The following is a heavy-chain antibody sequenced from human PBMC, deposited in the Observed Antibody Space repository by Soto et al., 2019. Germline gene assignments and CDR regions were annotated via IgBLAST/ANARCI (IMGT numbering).Heavy chain of an antibody. CDR1: GGSISSGDYY. V-gene: IGHV4-30-4*01. CDR2: IYYSGST. D-gene: IGHD2-2*01. Sequence: LSETLSLTCTVSGGSISSGDYYCSWIRQPPGKDLEWIGYIYYSGSTYYNPSLKSRVTISVDTSKNQFSLKLSSVTAADTAVYYCVRETCTSASCPWGWFDPWGQGTLVTVSS. J-gene: IGHJ5*02. CDR3: VRETCTSASCPWGWFDP.